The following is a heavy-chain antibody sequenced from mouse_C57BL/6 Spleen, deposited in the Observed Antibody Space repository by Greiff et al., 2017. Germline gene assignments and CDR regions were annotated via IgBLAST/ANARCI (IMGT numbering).Heavy chain of an antibody. V-gene: IGHV1-82*01. J-gene: IGHJ2*01. Sequence: VQLQESGPELVKPGASVKISCKASGYAFSSSWMNWVKQRPGQGLEWIGRIYPGDGDTNYNGKFKGKATLTADTSSSTAYMQLSSLTSEDSAVYFCADHSSGYGDWGQGTTVTVS. D-gene: IGHD3-2*02. CDR2: IYPGDGDT. CDR1: GYAFSSSW. CDR3: ADHSSGYGD.